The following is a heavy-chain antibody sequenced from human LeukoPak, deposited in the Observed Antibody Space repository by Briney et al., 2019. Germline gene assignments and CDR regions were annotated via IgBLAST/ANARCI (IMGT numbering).Heavy chain of an antibody. CDR1: GFTFSHYR. D-gene: IGHD3-22*01. J-gene: IGHJ2*01. CDR2: TNIDGSST. CDR3: ARVMYYYDSSGYYHYWYFDL. V-gene: IGHV3-74*01. Sequence: GGSLRLSCEASGFTFSHYRMHWVRQAPGKGLVWVSHTNIDGSSTSYADSVKGRFTISRDNAKNTLYLQMNSLRAEDTAVYYCARVMYYYDSSGYYHYWYFDLWGRGTLVTVSS.